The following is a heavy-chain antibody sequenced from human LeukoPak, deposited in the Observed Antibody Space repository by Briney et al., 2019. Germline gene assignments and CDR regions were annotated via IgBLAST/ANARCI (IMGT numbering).Heavy chain of an antibody. Sequence: GGSLRLSCAASGFTVSSNYMSWVRQAPGKGLEWVSVIYSGGSTYYADSVKGRFTISRDSSENTMYLQVNSLRAEDTAVYYCAKGSKVLVFTRDHHMDVWGKGTTVIISS. D-gene: IGHD3-22*01. V-gene: IGHV3-66*01. CDR2: IYSGGST. CDR1: GFTVSSNY. J-gene: IGHJ6*03. CDR3: AKGSKVLVFTRDHHMDV.